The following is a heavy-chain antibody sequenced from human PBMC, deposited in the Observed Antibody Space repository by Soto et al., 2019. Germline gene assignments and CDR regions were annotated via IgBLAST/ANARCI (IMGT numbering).Heavy chain of an antibody. Sequence: GSLRLSCAASGFTFRNYEMNWVRQAPGKGLEWVSSVTSSGGATYADSVKGRFTISRNNAKDSLYLQMNSLRTEDTAVYYCSFSEYFQHWGQGTLVTVSS. CDR2: VTSSGGAT. CDR3: SFSEYFQH. CDR1: GFTFRNYE. V-gene: IGHV3-48*03. J-gene: IGHJ1*01.